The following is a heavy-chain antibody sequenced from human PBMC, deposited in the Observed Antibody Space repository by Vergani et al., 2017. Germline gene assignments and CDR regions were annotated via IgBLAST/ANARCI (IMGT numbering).Heavy chain of an antibody. CDR2: ITSTGATI. Sequence: VQLVESGGGLVKPGGSLRLSCGASGFTFKNNTMTWVRQSPGKGLEWVSSITSTGATINYADSVKGRFTISRDNAKKFLDHQMNNLRAEDTVLYYCASRVSAGGGLDTWGQGTLVTVS. J-gene: IGHJ5*02. D-gene: IGHD2-15*01. CDR1: GFTFKNNT. CDR3: ASRVSAGGGLDT. V-gene: IGHV3-21*02.